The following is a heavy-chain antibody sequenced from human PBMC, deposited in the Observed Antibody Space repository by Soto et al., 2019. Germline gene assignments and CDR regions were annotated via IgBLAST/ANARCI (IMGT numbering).Heavy chain of an antibody. Sequence: GASVKVSCKASGGTFSSYAISWVRQAPGQGLEWMGGIIPIFGTANYAQKFQGRVTITADESTSTAYMELSSLRSEDTAVYYCARGLHCSSTSCYEALYYYYGMTSGAKGPRSPSP. CDR1: GGTFSSYA. J-gene: IGHJ6*02. CDR3: ARGLHCSSTSCYEALYYYYGMTS. D-gene: IGHD2-2*01. V-gene: IGHV1-69*13. CDR2: IIPIFGTA.